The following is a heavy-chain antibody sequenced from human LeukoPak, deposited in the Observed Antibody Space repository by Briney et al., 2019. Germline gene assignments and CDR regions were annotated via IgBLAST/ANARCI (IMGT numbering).Heavy chain of an antibody. CDR1: GGSFSGYY. Sequence: SETLSLTCAVYGGSFSGYYWSWIRQPPGKGLEWIGEINHSGSTNYNPSLKSRVTISVDASKNQFSLKLSSVTAADTAVYYCAREQIVLRYFDWLPGWFDPWGQGTLVTVSS. CDR3: AREQIVLRYFDWLPGWFDP. D-gene: IGHD3-9*01. V-gene: IGHV4-34*01. CDR2: INHSGST. J-gene: IGHJ5*02.